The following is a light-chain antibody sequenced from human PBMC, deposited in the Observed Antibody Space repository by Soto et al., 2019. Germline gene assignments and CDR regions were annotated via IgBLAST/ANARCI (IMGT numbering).Light chain of an antibody. V-gene: IGLV1-40*01. CDR2: GNS. CDR3: QSYDSSLSGSV. J-gene: IGLJ2*01. CDR1: SSNIGAGYD. Sequence: QSVLTQPPSVSGAPGQRVTISCTGSSSNIGAGYDVHWYQQLPGTAPKLLIYGNSNRPSGLPDRFSGSKSGTSASLAITGLQAEDGVDYDCQSYDSSLSGSVFGGGTKLTVL.